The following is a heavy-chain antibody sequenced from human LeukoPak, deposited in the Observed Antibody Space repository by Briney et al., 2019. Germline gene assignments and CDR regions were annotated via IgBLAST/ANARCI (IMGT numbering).Heavy chain of an antibody. CDR3: ARGSGYSGYGNDY. CDR1: GYTFNTFD. J-gene: IGHJ4*02. D-gene: IGHD5-12*01. V-gene: IGHV1-2*02. Sequence: ASVKVSCKASGYTFNTFDINWVRQAPGQGLEWMGWINPNSGGTNYAQKFQGRVTMTRDTSISTAYMELSRLRSDDTAVYYCARGSGYSGYGNDYWGQGTLVTVSS. CDR2: INPNSGGT.